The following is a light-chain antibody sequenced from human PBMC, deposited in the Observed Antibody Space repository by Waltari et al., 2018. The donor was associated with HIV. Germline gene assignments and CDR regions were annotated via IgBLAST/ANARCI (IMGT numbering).Light chain of an antibody. CDR3: QQYGSSRK. J-gene: IGKJ1*01. V-gene: IGKV3-20*01. CDR1: QSVSSTY. Sequence: EIVLTPSPGTLSLSPGERATLSCRASQSVSSTYLAWYQQKPGQAPRLLIYGASSRATGIPDRFTGSGSGTDFTLTISRLEPEDFAVYYCQQYGSSRKFGQGTKVEVK. CDR2: GAS.